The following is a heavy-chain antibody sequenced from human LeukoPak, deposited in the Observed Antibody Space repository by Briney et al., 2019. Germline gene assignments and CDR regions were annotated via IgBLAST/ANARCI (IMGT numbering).Heavy chain of an antibody. D-gene: IGHD6-19*01. Sequence: PSETLSLTCTVSGGSISSYYWGWIRQPPGKGLEWIGYIYYSASTNYNPSLKSRVTISVDTSKNQFSLKLSSVTAADTAVYYCARQGYSSGWYPPPFDYWGQGTLVTVSS. J-gene: IGHJ4*02. CDR3: ARQGYSSGWYPPPFDY. V-gene: IGHV4-59*08. CDR1: GGSISSYY. CDR2: IYYSAST.